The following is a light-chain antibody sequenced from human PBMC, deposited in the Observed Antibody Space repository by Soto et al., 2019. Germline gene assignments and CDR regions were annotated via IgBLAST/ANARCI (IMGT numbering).Light chain of an antibody. V-gene: IGKV3-20*01. CDR1: QSIFSNY. CDR3: QQYGTSPRP. J-gene: IGKJ1*01. Sequence: EVMLTQSPGTLSLSPGERATLSCRASQSIFSNYLAWYQQKSGQAPRLLIYGASNRATGIPDRFRGSGSGTDFTLTISRLEPEDFAVYYCQQYGTSPRPFGQGTKVEFK. CDR2: GAS.